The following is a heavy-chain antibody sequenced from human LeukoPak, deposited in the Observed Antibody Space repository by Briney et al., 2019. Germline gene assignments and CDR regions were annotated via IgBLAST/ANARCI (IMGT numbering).Heavy chain of an antibody. D-gene: IGHD3-22*01. CDR3: ATNSGIDYYDSSGS. J-gene: IGHJ5*02. CDR1: VGTFSSYA. CDR2: IIPIFGTS. V-gene: IGHV1-69*01. Sequence: SVKVSCKASVGTFSSYAISWVRQAPGQGLEWMGGIIPIFGTSNYAQKFQGRVTITADESTSTAYMELSSLSSEDTAVYYCATNSGIDYYDSSGSWGQGTLVTVSS.